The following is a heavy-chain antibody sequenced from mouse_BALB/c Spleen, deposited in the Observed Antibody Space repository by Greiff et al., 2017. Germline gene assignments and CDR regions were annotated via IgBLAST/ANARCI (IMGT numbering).Heavy chain of an antibody. CDR2: INPGSGGT. Sequence: QVQLQQSGAELVRPGTSVKVSCKASGYAFTNYLIEWVKQRPGQGLEWIGVINPGSGGTNYNEKFKGKATLTADKSSSTAYMQLSSLTSDDSAVYFCAFLRLYWGQGTLVTVSA. CDR3: AFLRLY. V-gene: IGHV1-54*03. D-gene: IGHD1-2*01. CDR1: GYAFTNYL. J-gene: IGHJ3*01.